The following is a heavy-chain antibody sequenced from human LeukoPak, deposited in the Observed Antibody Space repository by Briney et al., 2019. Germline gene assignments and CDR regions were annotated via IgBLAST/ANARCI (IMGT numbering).Heavy chain of an antibody. Sequence: SETLSLTCTVSGGSISSYYWSWIRQPPGKGLEWIGYIYYSGSTNYNPSLKSRVTISVDTSKNQFSLKLSSVTAADTAVYYCAKNHQPLDYWGQGTLVTVSS. CDR2: IYYSGST. CDR1: GGSISSYY. CDR3: AKNHQPLDY. D-gene: IGHD2/OR15-2a*01. V-gene: IGHV4-59*01. J-gene: IGHJ4*02.